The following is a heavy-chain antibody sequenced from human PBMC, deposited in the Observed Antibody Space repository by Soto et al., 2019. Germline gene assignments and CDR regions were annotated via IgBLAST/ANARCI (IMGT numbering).Heavy chain of an antibody. CDR2: TTNKANSYTT. Sequence: GGSLRLSCAASGFTFSSYSMNWVRQAPGKGLEWVGRTTNKANSYTTEYAASVKGRFTISRDDSKNSLYLQMSRLKTEDTAVYYCASVGPATPFGSYWFDPWGQGTLVTVSS. CDR1: GFTFSSYS. CDR3: ASVGPATPFGSYWFDP. D-gene: IGHD2-15*01. J-gene: IGHJ5*02. V-gene: IGHV3-72*01.